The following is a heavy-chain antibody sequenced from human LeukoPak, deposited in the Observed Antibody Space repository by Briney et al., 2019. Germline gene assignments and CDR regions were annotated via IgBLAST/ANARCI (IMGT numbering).Heavy chain of an antibody. J-gene: IGHJ4*02. CDR2: IKQDGSEK. V-gene: IGHV3-7*04. CDR3: VRGATMATRHFDY. D-gene: IGHD4-23*01. CDR1: GFTFSSYW. Sequence: GGSLRLSCAASGFTFSSYWMSWVRQAPGKGLEWVANIKQDGSEKYYVDSVKGRFTISRDNAKNSLYLQMNSLRAEDTAVYYCVRGATMATRHFDYWGQGTLVTVSS.